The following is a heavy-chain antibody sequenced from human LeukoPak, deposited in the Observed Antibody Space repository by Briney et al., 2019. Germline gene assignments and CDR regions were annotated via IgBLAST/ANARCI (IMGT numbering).Heavy chain of an antibody. D-gene: IGHD2-15*01. V-gene: IGHV3-21*01. Sequence: PSETLSLTCAVYGGSFSDYYWTWIRQPPGKGLEWVSSISSSSSYIYYADSVKGRFTISRDNAKNSLYLQMNSLRVEDTAVYYCARAGRKSRGVDIVRKKETGYYYYLDVWGKGTTVTVSS. CDR1: GGSFSDYY. CDR3: ARAGRKSRGVDIVRKKETGYYYYLDV. J-gene: IGHJ6*03. CDR2: ISSSSSYI.